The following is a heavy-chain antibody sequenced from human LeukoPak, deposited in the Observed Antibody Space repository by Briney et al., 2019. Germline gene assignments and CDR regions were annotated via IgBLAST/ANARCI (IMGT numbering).Heavy chain of an antibody. CDR1: GFTFSSYA. J-gene: IGHJ4*02. CDR2: ISGSGTRT. V-gene: IGHV3-23*01. CDR3: AKSSIGSSIWLLDY. Sequence: GGSPRLSCAASGFTFSSYAMSWVRQAPGKGLEWVSGISGSGTRTYYADSVKGRFTISRDNSKNTLYLQMNSLRADDTALYYCAKSSIGSSIWLLDYRGQGTLVTVSS. D-gene: IGHD6-13*01.